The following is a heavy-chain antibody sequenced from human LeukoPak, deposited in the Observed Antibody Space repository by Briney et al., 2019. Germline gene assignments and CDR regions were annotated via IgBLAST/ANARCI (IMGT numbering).Heavy chain of an antibody. CDR3: ARAVKMYSSGWYWVDY. V-gene: IGHV3-21*01. J-gene: IGHJ4*02. CDR2: ISSSSSYI. D-gene: IGHD6-19*01. CDR1: GFTFSSYN. Sequence: GGSLRLSCAASGFTFSSYNMNWVRQAPGKGLEWVSSISSSSSYIYYADSVKGRFTISRDNAKNSLYLQMNSLRAEDTAVYYCARAVKMYSSGWYWVDYWGQGTLVTVSS.